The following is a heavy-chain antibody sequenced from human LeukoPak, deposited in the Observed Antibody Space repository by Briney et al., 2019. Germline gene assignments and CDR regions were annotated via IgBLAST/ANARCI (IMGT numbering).Heavy chain of an antibody. CDR2: IYYSGST. CDR1: GGSISSGDYY. V-gene: IGHV4-30-4*01. J-gene: IGHJ4*02. CDR3: ASVDYYGSGSYFDY. Sequence: SQTLSLTCTVSGGSISSGDYYWSWIRQPPGKGLEWIGYIYYSGSTYYNPSLKSRVTISVDTSKNQISLKLSSVTAADTAVYYCASVDYYGSGSYFDYWGQGTLVTVSS. D-gene: IGHD3-10*01.